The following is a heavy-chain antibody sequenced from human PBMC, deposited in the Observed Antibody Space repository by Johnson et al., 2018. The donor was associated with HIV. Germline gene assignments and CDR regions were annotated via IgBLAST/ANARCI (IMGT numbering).Heavy chain of an antibody. J-gene: IGHJ3*02. Sequence: EVQLVESGGGLIQPGGSLRLSCAASGFTVSSNYMSWVRQAPGKGLEWVSVIYSGGSTYYADSVKGRFTISRDNSKNTLYLQMNSLRAEDTAVYYCATSKGGEYRGRWGEGFDIWGQGTMVTVSS. D-gene: IGHD3-16*01. V-gene: IGHV3-53*01. CDR3: ATSKGGEYRGRWGEGFDI. CDR1: GFTVSSNY. CDR2: IYSGGST.